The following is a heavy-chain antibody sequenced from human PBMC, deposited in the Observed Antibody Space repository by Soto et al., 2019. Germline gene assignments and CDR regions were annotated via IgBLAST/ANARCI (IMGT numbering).Heavy chain of an antibody. J-gene: IGHJ6*03. CDR2: IRGKTNNYAT. Sequence: EVQLVESGGGLVQPGGSLKLACLASGFPLSDSAIHWVRQASGKGLEWVCRIRGKTNNYATTYGAPVRGRFTLSRDDCKNTAYLLMNNLESEADDVYYCTRHAGGQVEHSFYYYSMDVWGKGTTVSVPS. CDR1: GFPLSDSA. CDR3: TRHAGGQVEHSFYYYSMDV. V-gene: IGHV3-73*01. D-gene: IGHD2-15*01.